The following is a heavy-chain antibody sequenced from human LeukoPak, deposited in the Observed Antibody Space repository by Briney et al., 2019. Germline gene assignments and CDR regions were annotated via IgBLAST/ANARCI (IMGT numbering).Heavy chain of an antibody. Sequence: GRSLRLSCSASGFTFEDYGMHWIRHAPGKGLEWVSSISWSSGTTAYADSVKGRFTISRDNAKNSLYLQMKSLRAEDTALYYCAKGSTLSYSSTWCDYWGQGTLVTVSS. CDR3: AKGSTLSYSSTWCDY. J-gene: IGHJ4*02. CDR2: ISWSSGTT. CDR1: GFTFEDYG. V-gene: IGHV3-9*01. D-gene: IGHD6-13*01.